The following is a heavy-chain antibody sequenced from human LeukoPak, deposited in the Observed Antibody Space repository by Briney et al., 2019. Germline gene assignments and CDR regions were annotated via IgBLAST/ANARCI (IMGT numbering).Heavy chain of an antibody. CDR1: GFTFSSYS. Sequence: GGSLRLSCAASGFTFSSYSMNWVRQAPGKGLEWVSYISTSSNTINYADSVKGRFTISRDNAKQSLYLQMNSLRGEDTAMYYCARVIGDNDVRYYFDSWGQGTLVTVSS. D-gene: IGHD1-1*01. CDR3: ARVIGDNDVRYYFDS. CDR2: ISTSSNTI. V-gene: IGHV3-48*04. J-gene: IGHJ4*02.